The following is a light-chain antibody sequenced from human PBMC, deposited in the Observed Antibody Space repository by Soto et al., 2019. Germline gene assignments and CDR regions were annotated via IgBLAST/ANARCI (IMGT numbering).Light chain of an antibody. CDR2: DAS. V-gene: IGKV3-20*01. CDR1: QSISSN. J-gene: IGKJ1*01. CDR3: QQYGSSGT. Sequence: TVSTQSPATLSVSPGERATLSCRASQSISSNLAWFQQKPGQAPRLLIYDASNRATGIPDRFSGSGSGTDFTLTISRLEPEDFAVYYCQQYGSSGTFGQGTKV.